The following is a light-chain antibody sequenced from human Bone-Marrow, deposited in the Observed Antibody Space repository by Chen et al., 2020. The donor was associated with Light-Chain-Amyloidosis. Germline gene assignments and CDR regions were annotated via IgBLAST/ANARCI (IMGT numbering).Light chain of an antibody. Sequence: SYELTQPPSASVSPGQTASITCSGDDLPTKYAYWYQQKPGKAPVLVIHRDTERPSGISERFSGSSSGTTATLTISGVQAEDEADYHCQSADSSGTYEVIFGGGTKLTVL. V-gene: IGLV3-25*03. CDR3: QSADSSGTYEVI. J-gene: IGLJ2*01. CDR1: DLPTKY. CDR2: RDT.